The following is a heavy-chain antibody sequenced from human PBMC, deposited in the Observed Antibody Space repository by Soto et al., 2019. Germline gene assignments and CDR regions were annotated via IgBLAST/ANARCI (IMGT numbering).Heavy chain of an antibody. V-gene: IGHV3-30-3*01. CDR1: GFTFSSYA. CDR3: AREPVVTAPPYDGMDV. CDR2: ISYDGSNK. J-gene: IGHJ6*01. Sequence: QVQLVESGGGVVQPGRSLRLSCAASGFTFSSYAMHWVRQAPGKGLEWVAVISYDGSNKYYADSVKGRFTISRDNSKNTLYLQMNSLRAEDTAVYYCAREPVVTAPPYDGMDVW. D-gene: IGHD2-21*02.